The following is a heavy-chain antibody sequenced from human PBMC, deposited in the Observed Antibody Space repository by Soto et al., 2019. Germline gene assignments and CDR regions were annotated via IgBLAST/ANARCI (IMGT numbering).Heavy chain of an antibody. V-gene: IGHV4-39*01. J-gene: IGHJ4*02. CDR1: DGTISSSTYY. CDR3: ARHNLQWQALDY. D-gene: IGHD4-4*01. Sequence: SETISLTCHVSDGTISSSTYYWVWIRQPPGKGLDWIGSIYHSGSTYYTPSLKSRVAMFIDTSKNQFSLNLRSVTAADTAVYYCARHNLQWQALDYWGEGILVTVST. CDR2: IYHSGST.